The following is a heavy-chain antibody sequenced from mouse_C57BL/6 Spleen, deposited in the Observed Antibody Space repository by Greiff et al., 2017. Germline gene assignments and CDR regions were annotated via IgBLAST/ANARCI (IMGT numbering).Heavy chain of an antibody. V-gene: IGHV5-16*01. CDR1: GFTFSDYY. CDR3: ARSRSSYYDYDSYFDV. J-gene: IGHJ1*03. CDR2: INYDGSST. D-gene: IGHD2-4*01. Sequence: EVQLQESEGGLVQPGSSMKLSCTASGFTFSDYYMAWVRQVPEKGLEWVANINYDGSSTYYLDPLKSRFIISSDNTKKILYLQMSSLESEDTATHYCARSRSSYYDYDSYFDVWGTGTTVTVSS.